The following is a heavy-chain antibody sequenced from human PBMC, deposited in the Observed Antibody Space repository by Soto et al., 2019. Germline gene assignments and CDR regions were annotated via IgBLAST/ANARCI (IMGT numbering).Heavy chain of an antibody. CDR3: ARDDSFYGEPGYGMNV. CDR1: GATISSGGFY. V-gene: IGHV4-31*03. D-gene: IGHD4-17*01. J-gene: IGHJ6*02. Sequence: QVQLQESGPGLVEASETLSLTCTVSGATISSGGFYWSWIRQRPGKGLEWIGHIYYTGTTSYNPSLNSRVTISLDMSSNLFSLKLRSVTAADTAKYFCARDDSFYGEPGYGMNVWGQGTTVTVSS. CDR2: IYYTGTT.